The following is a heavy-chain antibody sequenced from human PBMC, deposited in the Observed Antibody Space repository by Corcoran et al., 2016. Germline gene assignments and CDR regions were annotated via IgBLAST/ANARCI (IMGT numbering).Heavy chain of an antibody. CDR2: SSAYNGNT. CDR1: GYTFTSYG. V-gene: IGHV1-18*01. Sequence: QVQLVQSGAEVKKPGASVKVSCKASGYTFTSYGISLVRQAPGQGLEWMGWSSAYNGNTNYAQKLQGRVTMTTDTCTSTDYMELRSLRSDDTAVWYRERAGYCSSSSCYSGRYFGGQETQGTVSA. J-gene: IGHJ4*02. CDR3: ERAGYCSSSSCYSGRYF. D-gene: IGHD2-2*02.